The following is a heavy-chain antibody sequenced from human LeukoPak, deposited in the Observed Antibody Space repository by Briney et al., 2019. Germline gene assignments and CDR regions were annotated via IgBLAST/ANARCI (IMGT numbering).Heavy chain of an antibody. CDR1: GFTFSSYG. CDR3: AKDLRIGENYGFLDY. D-gene: IGHD4/OR15-4a*01. CDR2: ISYDGSNK. V-gene: IGHV3-30*18. Sequence: GGSLRLSCAASGFTFSSYGMHWVRQAPGKGLEWVAVISYDGSNKYYADSVKGRFTISRDNSKNTLYLQMNSLRVEDTAFYYCAKDLRIGENYGFLDYWGQGTLVTVSS. J-gene: IGHJ4*02.